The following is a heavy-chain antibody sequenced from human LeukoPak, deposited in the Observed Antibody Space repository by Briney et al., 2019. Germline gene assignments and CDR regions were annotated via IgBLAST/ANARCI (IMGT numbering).Heavy chain of an antibody. Sequence: SETLSLTCTVSGGSISSYYWSRVRQPPGKGLEWIGYIYYSGSTNYNPSLKSRVTISVDTSKNQFSLKLSSVTAADTAVYYCARDGGYGSGAFDIWGQGTMVTVSS. V-gene: IGHV4-59*01. J-gene: IGHJ3*02. CDR1: GGSISSYY. CDR2: IYYSGST. D-gene: IGHD3-10*01. CDR3: ARDGGYGSGAFDI.